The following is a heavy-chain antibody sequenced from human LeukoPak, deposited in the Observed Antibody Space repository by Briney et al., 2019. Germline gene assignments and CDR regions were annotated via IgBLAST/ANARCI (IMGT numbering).Heavy chain of an antibody. CDR2: IYYSGST. Sequence: PSETLSLTCTVSGGSISSYYWSWIRQPPGKGLEWIGYIYYSGSTNYNPSLKSRVTISVDRSKNQFSLKLSSVTAADTAVYYCARAVGALAFDIWGQGTMVTVSS. CDR1: GGSISSYY. D-gene: IGHD1-26*01. V-gene: IGHV4-59*12. J-gene: IGHJ3*02. CDR3: ARAVGALAFDI.